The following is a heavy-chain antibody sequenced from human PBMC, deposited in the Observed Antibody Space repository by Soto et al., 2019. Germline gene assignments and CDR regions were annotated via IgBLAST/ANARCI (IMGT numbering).Heavy chain of an antibody. D-gene: IGHD3-10*01. Sequence: QVQLVESGGGVVQPGRSLRLSCAASGFPFTTYGMHWVREGPGKGLEWVAVISYDGSNKYYADSVKGRFTISRDNSKNTLYLQMNSLRPEDTALYYCVGGQYDFDYRGQGTLVIVSS. V-gene: IGHV3-30*03. CDR1: GFPFTTYG. CDR2: ISYDGSNK. J-gene: IGHJ4*02. CDR3: VGGQYDFDY.